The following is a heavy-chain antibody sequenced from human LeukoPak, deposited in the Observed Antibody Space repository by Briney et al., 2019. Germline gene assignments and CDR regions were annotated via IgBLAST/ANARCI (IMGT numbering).Heavy chain of an antibody. V-gene: IGHV3-23*01. CDR1: GFTFSTYA. CDR3: ARGSNPSSGWYEPTEYGVDY. Sequence: GGSLRLSCAASGFTFSTYAMSWVRQAAGKGLEWVSLISGSGGGTYYADSVKGRFTISRDNSKNTLYLQLNSLRVEDTAVYYCARGSNPSSGWYEPTEYGVDYWGQGTLVTVSS. D-gene: IGHD6-19*01. J-gene: IGHJ4*02. CDR2: ISGSGGGT.